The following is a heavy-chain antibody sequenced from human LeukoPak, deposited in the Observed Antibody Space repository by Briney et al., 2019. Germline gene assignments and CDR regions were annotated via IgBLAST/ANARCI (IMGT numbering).Heavy chain of an antibody. CDR2: ISYDGSNK. D-gene: IGHD1-14*01. V-gene: IGHV3-30*03. CDR3: ARNIGTSSRDYGLDV. J-gene: IGHJ6*02. CDR1: GFSFSSYG. Sequence: GGSLRLSCAASGFSFSSYGMHWARQAPGKGLEWVAVISYDGSNKYYALSVKGRFTISRDNSKNTMYLQMNSLRAEDTAVYYCARNIGTSSRDYGLDVWGQGTTVTVSS.